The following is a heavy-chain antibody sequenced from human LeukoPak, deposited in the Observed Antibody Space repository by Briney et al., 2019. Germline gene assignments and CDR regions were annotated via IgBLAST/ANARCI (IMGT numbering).Heavy chain of an antibody. J-gene: IGHJ6*02. CDR2: ISAYSGNT. CDR3: AREVTMVRGVIPGGMDV. V-gene: IGHV1-18*01. Sequence: GASVEVSCKASGYIFTSYGISWVRQAPGQGLEWMGWISAYSGNTNYAQKFQGRVTMTTDTSTSTAYMELRSLRSDDTAVYYCAREVTMVRGVIPGGMDVWGQGTTVTVSS. CDR1: GYIFTSYG. D-gene: IGHD3-10*01.